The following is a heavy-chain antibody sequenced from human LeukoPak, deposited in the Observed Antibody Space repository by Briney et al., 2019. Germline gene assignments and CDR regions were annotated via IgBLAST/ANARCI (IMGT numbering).Heavy chain of an antibody. J-gene: IGHJ3*02. CDR1: GFTFSLYA. V-gene: IGHV3-30-3*01. CDR3: TRRDFNGGNSLASFDI. Sequence: GGSLRLSCAASGFTFSLYAMHWVRQAPGKGLEWVAIISFDGSYKNYADSVKGRFTISRDNSDNTLYLQMSSLRAEDTALYYCTRRDFNGGNSLASFDIWGQGTMVTVSS. D-gene: IGHD4-23*01. CDR2: ISFDGSYK.